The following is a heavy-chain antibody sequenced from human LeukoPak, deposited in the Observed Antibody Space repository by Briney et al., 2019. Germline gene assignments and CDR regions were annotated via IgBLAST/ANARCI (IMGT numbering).Heavy chain of an antibody. CDR2: IIPIFGTA. J-gene: IGHJ3*02. CDR3: ERERDGYNRDAFDI. V-gene: IGHV1-69*05. Sequence: ASVKVSCKASGGTFSSYAISWVRQAPGQGLEWMGGIIPIFGTANYAQKFQGRVTITTDESTSTAYMELSSLRSEDTAVYYCERERDGYNRDAFDIWGQGTMVTVSS. CDR1: GGTFSSYA. D-gene: IGHD5-24*01.